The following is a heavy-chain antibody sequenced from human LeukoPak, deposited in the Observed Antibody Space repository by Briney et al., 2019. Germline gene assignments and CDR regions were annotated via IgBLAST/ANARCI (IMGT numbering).Heavy chain of an antibody. D-gene: IGHD6-13*01. CDR3: AGGWVQDYYYYGMDV. Sequence: SETLSLTCTVSGGSISSGGYYWSWIRQHPGKGLEWIGYIYYSGSTYYNPSLKSRVTISVDTSKNQFSLKLSSVTAADTAVYYCAGGWVQDYYYYGMDVWGQGTTVTVSS. J-gene: IGHJ6*02. CDR2: IYYSGST. V-gene: IGHV4-31*03. CDR1: GGSISSGGYY.